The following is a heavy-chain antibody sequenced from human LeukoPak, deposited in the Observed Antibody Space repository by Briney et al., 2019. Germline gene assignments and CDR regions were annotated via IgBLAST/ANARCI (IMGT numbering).Heavy chain of an antibody. CDR1: GFTFSTSG. V-gene: IGHV3-23*01. D-gene: IGHD3-16*01. J-gene: IGHJ1*01. CDR2: ITGSGGST. CDR3: AKAGTYDYVWGSYLVD. Sequence: GGSLRLSCAASGFTFSTSGMSWVRQAPGKGLEWVSTITGSGGSTYYADSVKGRFTISRDNSKNTLYLQMNSLRAEDTAVYYCAKAGTYDYVWGSYLVDWGQGILVTVSS.